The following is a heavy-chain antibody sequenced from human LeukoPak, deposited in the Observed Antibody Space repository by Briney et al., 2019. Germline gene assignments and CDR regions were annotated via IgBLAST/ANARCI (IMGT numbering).Heavy chain of an antibody. CDR3: ARDKVAARRDNWFDP. CDR1: GYTFTSYG. J-gene: IGHJ5*02. V-gene: IGHV1-18*01. CDR2: ISAYNGNT. D-gene: IGHD6-6*01. Sequence: ASVKVSCKASGYTFTSYGISWVRQAPGQGLEWMGWISAYNGNTNYAQKLQGRVTMTTDTSTSTAYMELRSPRSDDTAVYYCARDKVAARRDNWFDPWGQGTLVTVSS.